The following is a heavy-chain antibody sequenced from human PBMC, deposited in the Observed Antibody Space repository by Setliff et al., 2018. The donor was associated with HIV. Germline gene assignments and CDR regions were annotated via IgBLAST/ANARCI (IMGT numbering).Heavy chain of an antibody. CDR2: IKQDGSEK. D-gene: IGHD2-2*01. CDR3: ASHFGYCSSTSCEGY. V-gene: IGHV3-7*05. Sequence: GGSLRLSCAASGFTFSSYWMSWVRQAPGKGLEWVANIKQDGSEKYYVDSVKGRFTISRDNAKNSLYLQMNSLRAEDTAVYYCASHFGYCSSTSCEGYWGQGALVTVAA. J-gene: IGHJ4*02. CDR1: GFTFSSYW.